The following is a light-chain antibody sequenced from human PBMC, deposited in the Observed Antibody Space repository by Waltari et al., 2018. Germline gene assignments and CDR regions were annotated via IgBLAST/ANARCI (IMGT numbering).Light chain of an antibody. CDR2: WAS. CDR3: QQYYTIPPRT. CDR1: QSVLYTSNHKKY. J-gene: IGKJ1*01. Sequence: DIVMTQSPDFLAVSLGERATINCKSSQSVLYTSNHKKYLAWYPQKPGQPPKRLIFWASTRKYGVPDRFSCSGSGTDFTLTISRLQAENVAVYYCQQYYTIPPRTFGQGTKVEIK. V-gene: IGKV4-1*01.